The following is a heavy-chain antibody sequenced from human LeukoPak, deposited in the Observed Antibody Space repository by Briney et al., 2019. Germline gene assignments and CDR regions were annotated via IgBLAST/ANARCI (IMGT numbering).Heavy chain of an antibody. Sequence: GGSLRLSCAASGFTVSSNYMSWVRQAPGKGLGWVSVIYSGGSTYYADSVKGRFTISRDNSKNTLYLQMNSLRAEDTAVYYCANEAYGSGSYYTDYWGQGTLVTVSS. V-gene: IGHV3-66*01. CDR1: GFTVSSNY. CDR2: IYSGGST. CDR3: ANEAYGSGSYYTDY. J-gene: IGHJ4*02. D-gene: IGHD3-10*01.